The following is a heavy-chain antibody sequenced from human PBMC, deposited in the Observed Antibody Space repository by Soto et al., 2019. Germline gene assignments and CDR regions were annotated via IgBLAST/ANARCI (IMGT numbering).Heavy chain of an antibody. Sequence: VGSLRLSCAASGCTFSSYAMHWVRQAPGKGLEWVAVISYDGSNKYYADSVKGRFTISRDNSKNTLYLQMNSLRAEDTAVYYCARDFSGGFDYWGQGTLVTVSS. J-gene: IGHJ4*02. CDR1: GCTFSSYA. V-gene: IGHV3-30-3*01. D-gene: IGHD6-19*01. CDR2: ISYDGSNK. CDR3: ARDFSGGFDY.